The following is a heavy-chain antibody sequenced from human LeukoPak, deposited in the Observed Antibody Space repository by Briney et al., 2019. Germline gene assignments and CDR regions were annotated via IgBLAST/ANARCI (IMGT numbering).Heavy chain of an antibody. CDR3: AKHGYEDSSSWYRGYYYYYMDV. V-gene: IGHV1-24*01. D-gene: IGHD6-13*01. Sequence: ASVKVSCKVSGYRLSELLFQWVRQAPGKGLQWMVSFDPGDGETLYAQNFQGRVTLTEDASTDTLYMEMASLRFEDTAVYYCAKHGYEDSSSWYRGYYYYYMDVWGKGTTVTVSS. J-gene: IGHJ6*03. CDR1: GYRLSELL. CDR2: FDPGDGET.